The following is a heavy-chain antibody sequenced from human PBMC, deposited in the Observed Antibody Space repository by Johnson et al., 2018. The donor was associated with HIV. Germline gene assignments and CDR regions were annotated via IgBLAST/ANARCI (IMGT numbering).Heavy chain of an antibody. D-gene: IGHD3-3*01. CDR3: ARDSYNCWSGYPDAFDI. CDR2: ISWNSGSI. Sequence: VQLVESGGGLVKPGGSLRLSCAASGFTFSDYFMSWIRQAPGKGLEWVSGISWNSGSIGYADSVKGRFTISRDNAKNSLYLQMNSLRAEDTALYYCARDSYNCWSGYPDAFDIWGQGTIVTVSS. CDR1: GFTFSDYF. J-gene: IGHJ3*02. V-gene: IGHV3-9*01.